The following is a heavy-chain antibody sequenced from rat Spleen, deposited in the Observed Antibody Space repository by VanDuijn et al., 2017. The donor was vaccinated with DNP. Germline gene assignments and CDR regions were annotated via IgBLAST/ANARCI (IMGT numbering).Heavy chain of an antibody. CDR2: ITSGGST. CDR3: ATSSYYGYDYGFAY. V-gene: IGHV5S13*01. CDR1: GFSFSDYD. Sequence: EVQLVESGGGLVQPGRSLKLSCAASGFSFSDYDMAWVRQAPTKGLEWVASITSGGSTYYRDSVKGRFTVSRDNAKNTLYLQMDSLRSEDTATYYCATSSYYGYDYGFAYWGQGTLVTVSS. J-gene: IGHJ3*01. D-gene: IGHD1-7*01.